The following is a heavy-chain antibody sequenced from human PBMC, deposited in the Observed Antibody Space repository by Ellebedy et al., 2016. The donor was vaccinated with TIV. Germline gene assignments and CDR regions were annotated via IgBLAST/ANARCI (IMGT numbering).Heavy chain of an antibody. CDR1: GYSFTSYW. Sequence: GESLKISXKGSGYSFTSYWIGWVRQMPGKGLEWMGIIYPGDSDTRYSPSFQGQVTISADKSISTAYLQWSSLKASDTAMYYCARLSVGSVLWEYGYGMDVWGQGTTVTVSS. CDR2: IYPGDSDT. CDR3: ARLSVGSVLWEYGYGMDV. V-gene: IGHV5-51*01. D-gene: IGHD1-26*01. J-gene: IGHJ6*02.